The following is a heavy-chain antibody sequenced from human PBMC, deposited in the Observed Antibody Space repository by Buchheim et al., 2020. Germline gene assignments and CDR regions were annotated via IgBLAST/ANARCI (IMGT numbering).Heavy chain of an antibody. J-gene: IGHJ6*02. Sequence: QVQLVQSGAEVKKPGASVRISCKASGYTFTRFYIHWFRQAPGQGLEWMGIINPGGEPITYALKFQGRVTMTRDTSTNTVQMGLSRLRSDDTAVYYCAWTGFGDSYYGMDVWGQGTT. V-gene: IGHV1-46*01. CDR2: INPGGEPI. CDR1: GYTFTRFY. CDR3: AWTGFGDSYYGMDV. D-gene: IGHD3-10*01.